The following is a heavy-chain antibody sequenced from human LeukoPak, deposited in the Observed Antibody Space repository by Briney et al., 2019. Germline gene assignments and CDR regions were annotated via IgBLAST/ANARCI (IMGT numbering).Heavy chain of an antibody. CDR3: ARVSGWYWFDQ. CDR2: ISSDGRIT. CDR1: GYTFSSYA. J-gene: IGHJ5*02. D-gene: IGHD6-19*01. Sequence: GGSLRLSCEGSGYTFSSYAMHWVRQAPGKGLEYVAAISSDGRITYYANFVKGRFTISIDNSKNTLYLKMGSLRTEDMAVYFCARVSGWYWFDQWGQGTLVTVSS. V-gene: IGHV3-64*01.